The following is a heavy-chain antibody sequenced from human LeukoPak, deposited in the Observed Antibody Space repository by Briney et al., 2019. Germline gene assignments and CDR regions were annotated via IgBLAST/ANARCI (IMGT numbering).Heavy chain of an antibody. J-gene: IGHJ4*02. CDR1: GFTFSRYW. V-gene: IGHV3-7*01. CDR2: IKQDGSEK. Sequence: GGSLRLSCAASGFTFSRYWMTWVRQAPGKGLEWVANIKQDGSEKYYVDSVKGRFTISRDNAKNSLYLQMNSLRAEDTAVYYCVRKGTTVTTSFASWGQGTLVTVSS. CDR3: VRKGTTVTTSFAS. D-gene: IGHD4-17*01.